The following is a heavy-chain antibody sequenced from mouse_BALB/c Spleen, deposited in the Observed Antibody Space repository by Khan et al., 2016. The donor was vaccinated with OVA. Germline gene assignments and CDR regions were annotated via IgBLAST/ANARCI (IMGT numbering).Heavy chain of an antibody. CDR2: IYPGDGDT. J-gene: IGHJ3*01. D-gene: IGHD1-2*01. CDR1: GYAFSSYW. V-gene: IGHV1-80*01. CDR3: AGEGAHYGPAWFAY. Sequence: QVQLKESGAELVRPGSSVKISCKASGYAFSSYWMNWVKQRPGQGLEWIGQIYPGDGDTNYNGKFKGKAKLTAGKSSSTAYMQLSSRKSEDSAVYVCAGEGAHYGPAWFAYWGQGTLVTVSA.